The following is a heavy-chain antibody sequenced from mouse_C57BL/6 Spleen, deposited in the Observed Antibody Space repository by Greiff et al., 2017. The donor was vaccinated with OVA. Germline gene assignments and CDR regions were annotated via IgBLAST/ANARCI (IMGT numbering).Heavy chain of an antibody. CDR1: GYTFTSYW. V-gene: IGHV1-61*01. J-gene: IGHJ2*01. D-gene: IGHD3-3*01. CDR2: IYPSDSET. CDR3: ARRDYYFDY. Sequence: QVQLQQPGAELVRPGSSVKLSCKASGYTFTSYWMDWVKQRPGQGLEWIGNIYPSDSETHYNQKFKDKATLTVDKSSSIAYMQLSSLTSEDSAVYYCARRDYYFDYWGQGTTLTVSS.